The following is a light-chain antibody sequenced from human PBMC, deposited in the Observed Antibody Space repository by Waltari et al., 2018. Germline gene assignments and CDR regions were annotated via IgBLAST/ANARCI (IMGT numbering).Light chain of an antibody. CDR1: SSDLGCYKS. J-gene: IGLJ1*01. CDR2: EVS. Sequence: QSALTQPASVSGSPGQSIPIPFTRTSSDLGCYKSVTWYQQHPGKPPKLMIYEVSNRPSGVSDRFAGSKSGNTASLTISGLQAEDEADYYCSSFTSSNTQVFGTGTKVTVL. CDR3: SSFTSSNTQV. V-gene: IGLV2-14*01.